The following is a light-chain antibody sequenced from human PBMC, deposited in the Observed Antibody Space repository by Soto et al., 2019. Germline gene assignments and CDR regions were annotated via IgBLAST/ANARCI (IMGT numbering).Light chain of an antibody. Sequence: QSALTQPASVSGSPGQSITISCTGTNSDVGGYNYVSWYQQHPGKAPELMIYEVSHRPSGVSNRFSGSRSGNTASLTISGLQAEDEADYYCSSYTDSSNYVFGTGTKLTVL. CDR1: NSDVGGYNY. CDR2: EVS. CDR3: SSYTDSSNYV. J-gene: IGLJ1*01. V-gene: IGLV2-14*01.